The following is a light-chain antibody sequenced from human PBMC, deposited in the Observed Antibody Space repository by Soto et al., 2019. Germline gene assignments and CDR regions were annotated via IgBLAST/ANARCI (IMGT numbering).Light chain of an antibody. CDR3: QQSSDIPYT. J-gene: IGKJ2*01. CDR2: AAS. CDR1: QSISTY. Sequence: DIQMTQSPSSLSASVGARVTVTCRASQSISTYLNWYQQNPGKAPKLLIYAASSLQSGVPSRFSGSGSGTDFTLTISSLQPEDFATYYCQQSSDIPYTFGQGTKLEIK. V-gene: IGKV1-39*01.